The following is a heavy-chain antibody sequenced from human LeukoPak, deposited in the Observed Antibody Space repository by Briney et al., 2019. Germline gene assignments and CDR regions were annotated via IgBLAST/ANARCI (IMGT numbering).Heavy chain of an antibody. J-gene: IGHJ3*02. D-gene: IGHD6-19*01. CDR1: GYTFTGYY. CDR2: INPNSGGT. CDR3: ARDLKQWLVGDDAFDI. Sequence: GAPVKVSCKASGYTFTGYYMHWVRQAPGQGLEWMGWINPNSGGTNYAQKFQGRVTMTRDTSISTAYMELSRLRSDDTAVYYCARDLKQWLVGDDAFDIWGQGTMVTVSS. V-gene: IGHV1-2*02.